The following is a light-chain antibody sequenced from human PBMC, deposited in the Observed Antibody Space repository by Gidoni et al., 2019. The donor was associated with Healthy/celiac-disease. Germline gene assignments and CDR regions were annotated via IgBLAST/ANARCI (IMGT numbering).Light chain of an antibody. CDR3: MQALQTPRT. J-gene: IGKJ1*01. Sequence: DIVMTQSPLSLPVTPGEPASISCRSSQSLLHSNGYNYLDWYLQKPGQSPQLLIYLGSNRASGVPDRFSGSGSGTDFTLKISRVEAEDVGVYYCMQALQTPRTFGQXTKGEIK. V-gene: IGKV2-28*01. CDR2: LGS. CDR1: QSLLHSNGYNY.